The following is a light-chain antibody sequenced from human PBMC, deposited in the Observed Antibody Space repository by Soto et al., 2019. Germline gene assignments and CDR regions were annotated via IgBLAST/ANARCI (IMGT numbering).Light chain of an antibody. CDR2: GAF. J-gene: IGKJ4*01. CDR1: QSISSTY. CDR3: QQYGSSPLT. V-gene: IGKV3-20*01. Sequence: EIVLTQSPGILSLSPGERATLSCRANQSISSTYLAWYQQKTGQAPRLLIYGAFSRATGIPDRFSGSGSGTYFTVTISRLEPEDFGVYYCQQYGSSPLTFGGETKVEIK.